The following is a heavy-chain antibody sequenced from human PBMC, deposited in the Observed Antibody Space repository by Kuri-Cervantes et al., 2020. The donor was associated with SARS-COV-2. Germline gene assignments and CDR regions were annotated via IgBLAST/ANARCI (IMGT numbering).Heavy chain of an antibody. CDR3: ASSEVRELIDV. J-gene: IGHJ4*02. CDR2: IYYSGST. D-gene: IGHD3-10*01. V-gene: IGHV4-31*03. CDR1: GGSISSGGYY. Sequence: SETLSLTCTVAGGSISSGGYYWSWIRQHPGKGLEWIGYIYYSGSTYYNPSLKSRVTISVDTSKNQFSLKLSSVTAADTAMYYCASSEVRELIDVWGQGTLVTVSS.